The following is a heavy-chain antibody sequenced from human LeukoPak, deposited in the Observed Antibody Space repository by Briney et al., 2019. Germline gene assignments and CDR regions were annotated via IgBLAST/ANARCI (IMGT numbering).Heavy chain of an antibody. CDR3: ARVNSSSWSYHFDY. CDR1: GFTFSSYA. D-gene: IGHD6-13*01. J-gene: IGHJ4*02. V-gene: IGHV3-30-3*01. Sequence: GGSLRLSCAASGFTFSSYAMHWVRQAPGKGLEWVAVISYDGGNKYYADSVKGRFTISRDNSKNTLYLQMNSLRPEDTAVYYCARVNSSSWSYHFDYWGQGTLVTVSS. CDR2: ISYDGGNK.